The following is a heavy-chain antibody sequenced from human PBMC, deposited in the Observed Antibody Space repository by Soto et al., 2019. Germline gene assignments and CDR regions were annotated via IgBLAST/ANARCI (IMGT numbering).Heavy chain of an antibody. CDR2: IISSNGNT. CDR1: GSTFTSYV. Sequence: XSVKVSCRSSGSTFTSYVSGWVRQAPGQGLECVGWIISSNGNTNYSQKLQGRVTMTTDTSTSTGYMEPRSLRSDDTAVYYCAIGSGLLGATKLYDAFDIWGRGTMVTVSS. CDR3: AIGSGLLGATKLYDAFDI. D-gene: IGHD1-26*01. V-gene: IGHV1-18*01. J-gene: IGHJ3*02.